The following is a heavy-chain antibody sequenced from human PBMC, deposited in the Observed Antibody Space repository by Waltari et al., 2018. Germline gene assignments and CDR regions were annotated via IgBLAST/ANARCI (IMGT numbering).Heavy chain of an antibody. V-gene: IGHV1-2*06. Sequence: QVQLVQSGAEVKKPGASVKVSCKASGYTFTGYYMHWVRQAPGQGLEWMGRINPNSGGTNYAQKCQGRVTMTRDTSISTAYMELSRLRSDDTAVYYCARGLAVAGWGYFQHWGQGTLVTVSS. CDR1: GYTFTGYY. CDR2: INPNSGGT. D-gene: IGHD6-19*01. J-gene: IGHJ1*01. CDR3: ARGLAVAGWGYFQH.